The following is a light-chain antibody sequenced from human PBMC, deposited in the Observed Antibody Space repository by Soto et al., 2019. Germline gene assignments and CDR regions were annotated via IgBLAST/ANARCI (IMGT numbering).Light chain of an antibody. Sequence: QSVLTQPPSASGTPGQRVTISCSGSSSNIGSKTVSWYQQLPGTAPKLLIYSNNQRPSGVPDRFSGSKSGTSASLAISGLQSEDEADYYCAAWDDSLNRVVFGGGTKLTVL. CDR2: SNN. CDR3: AAWDDSLNRVV. CDR1: SSNIGSKT. V-gene: IGLV1-44*01. J-gene: IGLJ2*01.